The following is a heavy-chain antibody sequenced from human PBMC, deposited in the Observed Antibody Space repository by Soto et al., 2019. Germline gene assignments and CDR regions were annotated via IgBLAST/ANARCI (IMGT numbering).Heavy chain of an antibody. CDR2: ITESGGST. Sequence: GGSLRLSCAASGITLRSLGMTWVRQAPGKGLQWVSGITESGGSTYYADSVKGRFTISRDNSKNTLYLQMNSLRAEDTAVYYCASGGGSPYYFDYWGQGTLVTVSS. V-gene: IGHV3-23*01. CDR1: GITLRSLG. D-gene: IGHD1-26*01. CDR3: ASGGGSPYYFDY. J-gene: IGHJ4*02.